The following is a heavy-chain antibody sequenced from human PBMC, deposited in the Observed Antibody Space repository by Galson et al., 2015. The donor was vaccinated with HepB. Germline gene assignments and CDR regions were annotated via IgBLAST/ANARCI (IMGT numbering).Heavy chain of an antibody. CDR2: IKQDGSET. Sequence: SLRLSCAASGFTSSSYWMSWVRQVPGKGLEWVANIKQDGSETKYVDSVQGRFTIFRDNAKNSLYLQMNSLRVEDTAVYYCARDRLIIATTAGFDQWGQGALVAVSS. J-gene: IGHJ4*02. V-gene: IGHV3-7*01. CDR1: GFTSSSYW. CDR3: ARDRLIIATTAGFDQ. D-gene: IGHD1-7*01.